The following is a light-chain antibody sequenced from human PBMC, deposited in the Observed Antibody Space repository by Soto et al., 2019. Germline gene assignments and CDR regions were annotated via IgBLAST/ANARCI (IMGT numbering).Light chain of an antibody. CDR2: AAS. J-gene: IGKJ1*01. CDR3: EQSYITPST. Sequence: DIQMTQSPSSLSTSVGDRVTITCRASQSITNYLNWYQQKPGRVPKLLIYAASRLQSGVPSRFSGSGSGTDFNLTISSLQPEDFATYYCEQSYITPSTFGQGTKVEIK. CDR1: QSITNY. V-gene: IGKV1-39*01.